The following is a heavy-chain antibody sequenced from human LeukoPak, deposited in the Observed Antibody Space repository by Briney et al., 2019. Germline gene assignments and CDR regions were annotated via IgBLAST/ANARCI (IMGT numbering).Heavy chain of an antibody. CDR3: TTDTPIPAPPLITAAGTPFDY. CDR2: VKSKTDGGTT. Sequence: PGGSLRLSCAASGLTFSIAWMSWVRQAPGKGLEWVGRVKSKTDGGTTDYAAPVKGRFTISRDDSKNTLYLQMNSLKTEDSAVCYCTTDTPIPAPPLITAAGTPFDYWGQGTLVTVSS. D-gene: IGHD6-13*01. V-gene: IGHV3-15*01. CDR1: GLTFSIAW. J-gene: IGHJ4*02.